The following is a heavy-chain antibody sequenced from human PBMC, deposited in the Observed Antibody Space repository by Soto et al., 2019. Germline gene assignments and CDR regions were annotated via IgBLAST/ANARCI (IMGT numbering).Heavy chain of an antibody. V-gene: IGHV1-69*13. CDR2: IIPIFGTA. J-gene: IGHJ4*02. Sequence: GASVKVSCKASGGTFSSYAISWVRQAPGQGLEWMGGIIPIFGTANYAQKFQGRVTITADESTSTAYMELSSLRSEDTAVYYCARVEIQNLSSGYIFFDYWGQGTPVTVS. D-gene: IGHD3-22*01. CDR1: GGTFSSYA. CDR3: ARVEIQNLSSGYIFFDY.